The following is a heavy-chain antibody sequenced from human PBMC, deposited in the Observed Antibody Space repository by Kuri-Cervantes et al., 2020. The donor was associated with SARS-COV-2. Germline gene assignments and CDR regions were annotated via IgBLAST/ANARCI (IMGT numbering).Heavy chain of an antibody. CDR3: ARHSYDFWSGSEPFDY. J-gene: IGHJ4*02. D-gene: IGHD3-3*01. CDR2: NYHSGNT. CDR1: GDSVSSGNYY. V-gene: IGHV4-61*01. Sequence: SETLSLTCTVSGDSVSSGNYYWSWIRQPPGKGLEWIGYNYHSGNTNYNPSRKSRVSISVDMSRNQSSLKLRSVTAADTAVYYCARHSYDFWSGSEPFDYWGQGTLVTVSS.